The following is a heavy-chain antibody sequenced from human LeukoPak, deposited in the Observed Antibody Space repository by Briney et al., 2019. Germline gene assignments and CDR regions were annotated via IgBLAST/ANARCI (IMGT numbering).Heavy chain of an antibody. V-gene: IGHV3-9*01. D-gene: IGHD6-13*01. CDR1: GFTFDDYA. CDR3: AKDSAAAAGNWFDP. Sequence: GGSLRLSCAASGFTFDDYATHWVRQAPGKGLEWVSGISWNSGSIGYADSVKGRFTISRDNAKNSLYLQMNSLRAEDTALYYCAKDSAAAAGNWFDPWGQGTLVTVSS. CDR2: ISWNSGSI. J-gene: IGHJ5*02.